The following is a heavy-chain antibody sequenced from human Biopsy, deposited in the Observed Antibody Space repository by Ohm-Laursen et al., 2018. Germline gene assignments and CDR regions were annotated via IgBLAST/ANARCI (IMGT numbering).Heavy chain of an antibody. CDR1: GDSISSYY. CDR2: VYYTGST. CDR3: ARDRGYYSDRTVPGYFDL. V-gene: IGHV4-59*01. D-gene: IGHD3-22*01. J-gene: IGHJ2*01. Sequence: SVTLSLTCTVSGDSISSYYWSWIRQPPGKGLQWIGYVYYTGSTDYNASLQSRVTISVDTSKNHFSLRLRSVTPADTAIYYCARDRGYYSDRTVPGYFDLWGRGTLVTVSS.